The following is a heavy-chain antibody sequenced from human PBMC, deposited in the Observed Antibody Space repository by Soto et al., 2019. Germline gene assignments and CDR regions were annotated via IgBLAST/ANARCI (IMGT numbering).Heavy chain of an antibody. V-gene: IGHV4-39*01. CDR1: GGSISSSSYY. CDR2: IYYSGST. CDR3: ARRYGAGWFDP. Sequence: QLQLQESGPGLVKPSETLSLTCTVSGGSISSSSYYWGWIRQPPGKGLEWIGGIYYSGSTYYNPSLKSRVTISVDTSKNQFSLKLSSVTAADTAVYYCARRYGAGWFDPWGQGTLVTVSS. J-gene: IGHJ5*02. D-gene: IGHD4-17*01.